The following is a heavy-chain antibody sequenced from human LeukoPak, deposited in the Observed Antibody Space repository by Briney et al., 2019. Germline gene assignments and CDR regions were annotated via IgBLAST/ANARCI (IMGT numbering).Heavy chain of an antibody. Sequence: PSETLSLTCTVSGGSISSYYWSWIRQPPGKGLEWIGYIYYSGSTNYNPSLKSRVTISVDTSKNQFSLKLSSVTAADTAVYYCARGDLFDYWGQGTLVTVPS. CDR2: IYYSGST. CDR3: ARGDLFDY. J-gene: IGHJ4*02. CDR1: GGSISSYY. V-gene: IGHV4-59*01.